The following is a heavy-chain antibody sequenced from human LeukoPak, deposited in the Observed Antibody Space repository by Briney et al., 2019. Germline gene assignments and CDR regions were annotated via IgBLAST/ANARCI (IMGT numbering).Heavy chain of an antibody. CDR2: INHSGNT. D-gene: IGHD3-10*01. V-gene: IGHV4-39*07. CDR1: GGSISSGSYY. Sequence: SETLSLTCTVSGGSISSGSYYWNWIRQSPGKGLEWIGEINHSGNTNYNPSLKSRVAISVDTSNNQFSLKLISVGAADTAVYYCARGPVSGSHFAWFDSWGQGILVTVSS. J-gene: IGHJ5*01. CDR3: ARGPVSGSHFAWFDS.